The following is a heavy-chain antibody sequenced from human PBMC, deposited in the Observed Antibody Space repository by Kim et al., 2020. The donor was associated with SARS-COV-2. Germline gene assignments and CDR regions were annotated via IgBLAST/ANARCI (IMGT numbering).Heavy chain of an antibody. J-gene: IGHJ5*02. CDR3: ARELFYYGSGSYKFDP. Sequence: LKSRVTISVDTSKNQFSLKLSSVTAADTAVYYCARELFYYGSGSYKFDPWGQGTLVTVSS. V-gene: IGHV4-59*01. D-gene: IGHD3-10*01.